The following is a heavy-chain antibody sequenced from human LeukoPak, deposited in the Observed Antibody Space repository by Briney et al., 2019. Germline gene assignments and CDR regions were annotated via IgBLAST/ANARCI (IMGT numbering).Heavy chain of an antibody. J-gene: IGHJ5*02. CDR2: ITATSSST. D-gene: IGHD3-22*01. CDR3: AKGGYYYDSTNWFDP. V-gene: IGHV3-23*01. Sequence: GGSLRLSCAASGFTFSSYGMSWVRQAPGKGLEWVSAITATSSSTHDADSVQGRFTISRDNSKNTLSLQMNSLRVEDTAVYYCAKGGYYYDSTNWFDPWGQGTLVTVSS. CDR1: GFTFSSYG.